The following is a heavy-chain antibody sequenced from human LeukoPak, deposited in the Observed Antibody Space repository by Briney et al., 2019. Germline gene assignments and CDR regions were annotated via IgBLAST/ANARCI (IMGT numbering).Heavy chain of an antibody. J-gene: IGHJ4*02. Sequence: PGGSLRLSCGASGFTFSSYGMHWVRQAPGKWLEWVAFIRYDGSNKYYSDSVKGRFTISRDNSKNTLYLQMNSLRAEDKAMYYCAKDEAIFGVVPYYFDYWGQGTLVTVSS. D-gene: IGHD3-3*01. CDR1: GFTFSSYG. CDR3: AKDEAIFGVVPYYFDY. V-gene: IGHV3-30*02. CDR2: IRYDGSNK.